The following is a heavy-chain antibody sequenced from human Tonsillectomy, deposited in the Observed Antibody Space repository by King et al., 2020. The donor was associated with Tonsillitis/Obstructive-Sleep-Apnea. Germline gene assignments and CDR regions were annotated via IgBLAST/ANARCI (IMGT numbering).Heavy chain of an antibody. CDR1: GFTFSSYW. Sequence: VQLVESGGGLVQPGGSLRLSCAASGFTFSSYWMSWVRQAPGKGLEWVGNIKQDGSEKYYMDSVKGRFTISRDNAQNSLYLQMNSLRAEDTAVYYCAREVELWDSDFDYWGQGTLVFASP. J-gene: IGHJ4*02. CDR2: IKQDGSEK. V-gene: IGHV3-7*01. D-gene: IGHD3-10*01. CDR3: AREVELWDSDFDY.